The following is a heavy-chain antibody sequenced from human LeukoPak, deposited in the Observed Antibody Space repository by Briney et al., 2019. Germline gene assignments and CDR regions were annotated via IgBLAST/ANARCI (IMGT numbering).Heavy chain of an antibody. D-gene: IGHD3-3*01. V-gene: IGHV3-15*01. J-gene: IGHJ4*02. CDR1: GFTFSSYE. CDR3: TTGRSPLRADYYFDY. CDR2: IKSKTDGGTT. Sequence: GGSLRLSCAASGFTFSSYEMNWVRQAPGKGLEWVGRIKSKTDGGTTDYAAPVKGRFTISRDDSKNTLYLQMNSLKTEDTAVYYCTTGRSPLRADYYFDYWGQGTLVTVSP.